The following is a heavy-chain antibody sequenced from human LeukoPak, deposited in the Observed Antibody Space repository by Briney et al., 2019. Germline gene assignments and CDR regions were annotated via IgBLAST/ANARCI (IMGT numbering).Heavy chain of an antibody. CDR1: GYTFTSYY. CDR2: INPSGSST. Sequence: ASVTLSCKASGYTFTSYYMHWVRQAPGQGLEWMGIINPSGSSTSYARKFQGRVTMTRDTSTSTVYMELSSLRSEDTAVYYCARAGVSGDGYNFGHVSGARWFDPWGQGTLVTVSS. D-gene: IGHD5-24*01. CDR3: ARAGVSGDGYNFGHVSGARWFDP. J-gene: IGHJ5*02. V-gene: IGHV1-46*01.